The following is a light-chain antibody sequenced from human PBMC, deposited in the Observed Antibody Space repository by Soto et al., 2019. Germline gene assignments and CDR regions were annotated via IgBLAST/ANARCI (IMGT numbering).Light chain of an antibody. CDR3: QQYYSYPIT. CDR2: GAS. J-gene: IGKJ5*01. Sequence: EIVMTQSPATLSVSPGETTRLSCRASQSINSDVAWYQQKVGQTPRLLIHGASTRATGIAARFSGSGSGTEFTLTISCLQSEDFATYYCQQYYSYPITFGQGTRLEIK. V-gene: IGKV3D-15*01. CDR1: QSINSD.